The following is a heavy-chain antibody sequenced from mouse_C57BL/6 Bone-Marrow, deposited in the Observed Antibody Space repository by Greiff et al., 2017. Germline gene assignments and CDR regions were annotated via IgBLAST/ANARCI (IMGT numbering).Heavy chain of an antibody. CDR1: GFNIKDYY. CDR3: ARAAQAPGPRVSFDY. CDR2: IDPEDGET. V-gene: IGHV14-2*01. D-gene: IGHD3-2*02. J-gene: IGHJ2*01. Sequence: EVHLVESGAELVKPGASVKLSCTASGFNIKDYYMHWVKQRTEQGLEWIGRIDPEDGETKYAPKFQGKATITADTSSNTAYLQLSSLTSEDTAVYYCARAAQAPGPRVSFDYWGQGTTLTVSS.